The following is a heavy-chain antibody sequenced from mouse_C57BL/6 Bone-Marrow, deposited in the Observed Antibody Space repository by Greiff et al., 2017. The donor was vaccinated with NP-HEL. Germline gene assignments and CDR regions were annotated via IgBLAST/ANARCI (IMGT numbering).Heavy chain of an antibody. CDR2: IDPSDSET. V-gene: IGHV1-52*01. J-gene: IGHJ2*01. D-gene: IGHD1-1*01. Sequence: QVQLKQPGAELVRPGSSVKPSCKASGYTFTSYWMHWVKQRPIQGLEWIGNIDPSDSETHYNQKFKDKATLTVDKSSSTAYMQLSSLTSEDSAVYYCASSPIYYYGRELDYWGQGTTLTVSS. CDR1: GYTFTSYW. CDR3: ASSPIYYYGRELDY.